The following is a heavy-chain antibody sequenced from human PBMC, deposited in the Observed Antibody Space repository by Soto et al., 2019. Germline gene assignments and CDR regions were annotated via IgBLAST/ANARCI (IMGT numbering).Heavy chain of an antibody. Sequence: PSETLSLTCAVYGGSFSGYYWSWIRQPPGKGLEWIGEINHSGSTNYNPSLKSRVTISVDTSKNQFSLKLSSVTAADTAVYYCARIGAHDSSGYFDYWGQGTLVTVSS. V-gene: IGHV4-34*01. CDR3: ARIGAHDSSGYFDY. D-gene: IGHD3-22*01. CDR1: GGSFSGYY. CDR2: INHSGST. J-gene: IGHJ4*02.